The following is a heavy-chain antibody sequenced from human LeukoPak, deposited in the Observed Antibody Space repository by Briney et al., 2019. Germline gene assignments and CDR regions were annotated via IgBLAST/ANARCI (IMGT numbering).Heavy chain of an antibody. CDR1: ALTFGSDG. Sequence: SVRLSCAGSALTFGSDGMHGLRETPGKGLEWVAVIAYDGSRAFYADSVKGRFTISRDNSRNTMSVQMDDLRAEDTAVYYCTRYNNDHFDYWGQGTLVTVSS. CDR3: TRYNNDHFDY. V-gene: IGHV3-33*01. D-gene: IGHD1-14*01. J-gene: IGHJ4*02. CDR2: IAYDGSRA.